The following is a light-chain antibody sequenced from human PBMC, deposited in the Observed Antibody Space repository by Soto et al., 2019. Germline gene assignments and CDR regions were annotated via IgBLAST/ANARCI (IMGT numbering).Light chain of an antibody. J-gene: IGLJ1*01. CDR1: SSDVGAYNH. CDR3: SSYTTTNTLYV. V-gene: IGLV2-14*03. CDR2: DVS. Sequence: QSALTQPASVSGSLGQSITISCTGTSSDVGAYNHVSWYQQHPGKAPKLMVYDVSNRPSGISDRFSGSKSGNTASLTISGLQGEDEADYYCSSYTTTNTLYVFGTGTKLTVL.